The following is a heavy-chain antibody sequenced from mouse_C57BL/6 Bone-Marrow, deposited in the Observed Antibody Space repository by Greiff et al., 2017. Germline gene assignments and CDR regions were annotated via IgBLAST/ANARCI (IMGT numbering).Heavy chain of an antibody. CDR1: GYTFTSYG. J-gene: IGHJ3*01. CDR2: IYPRSGNT. D-gene: IGHD2-4*01. CDR3: ARRGTIYYDYD. V-gene: IGHV1-81*01. Sequence: QVHVKQSGAELARPGASVKLSCKASGYTFTSYGISWVKQRTGQGLEWIGEIYPRSGNTYYNEKFKGKATLTADKSSSTAYMELRSLTSEDSAVYFCARRGTIYYDYDWGQGTLVTVSA.